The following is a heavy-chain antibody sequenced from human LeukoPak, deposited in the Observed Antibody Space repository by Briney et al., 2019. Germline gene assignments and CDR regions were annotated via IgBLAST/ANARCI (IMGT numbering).Heavy chain of an antibody. CDR3: ARDNWFGEPRDYFDY. CDR2: IWYDGSNK. J-gene: IGHJ4*02. V-gene: IGHV3-33*01. D-gene: IGHD3-10*01. CDR1: GLTCGSYG. Sequence: GGSLRLSCAASGLTCGSYGMHWVRQAPGKGLEWVAVIWYDGSNKYYADSVKGRFTISRDNSKNTLYLQMNSLRAEDTAVYYCARDNWFGEPRDYFDYWGQGTLVTVSS.